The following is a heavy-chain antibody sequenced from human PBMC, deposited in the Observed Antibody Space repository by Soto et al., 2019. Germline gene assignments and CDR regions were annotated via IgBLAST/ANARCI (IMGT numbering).Heavy chain of an antibody. Sequence: PSETLSLTCAVYGGSFSGYYWSWIRQPPGKGLEWIGEINHSGSTNYNPSLKSRVTISVDTSKNQFSLKLSSVTAEDTAVYYCAKDRASSWEGPSWGQGTLVTVSS. CDR3: AKDRASSWEGPS. CDR1: GGSFSGYY. V-gene: IGHV4-34*01. D-gene: IGHD6-13*01. CDR2: INHSGST. J-gene: IGHJ4*02.